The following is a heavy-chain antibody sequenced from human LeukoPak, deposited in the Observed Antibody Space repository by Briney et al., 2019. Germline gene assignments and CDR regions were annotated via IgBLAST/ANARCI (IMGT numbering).Heavy chain of an antibody. CDR3: ARLTSSWSFDY. V-gene: IGHV5-51*01. CDR1: GYSFTNYW. J-gene: IGHJ4*02. Sequence: GESLKISCKCSGYSFTNYWIGWVRQMPGKGLEWMGIISPDGSDTRYSPSFQGQVTISADKSITTAYLQWSSLKASDTAMYYCARLTSSWSFDYWGQGTLVTVSS. D-gene: IGHD6-13*01. CDR2: ISPDGSDT.